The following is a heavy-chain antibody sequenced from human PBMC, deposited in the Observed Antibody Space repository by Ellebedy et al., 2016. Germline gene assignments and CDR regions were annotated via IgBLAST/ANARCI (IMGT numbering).Heavy chain of an antibody. V-gene: IGHV5-51*01. CDR1: GYMFTNFW. CDR2: IFPGDSDT. D-gene: IGHD5-18*01. Sequence: GESLKISCKGSGYMFTNFWIGWVRQMPGKGLEWMGIIFPGDSDTRYSPSFQGQVTISADKSISTAYLQWSSLKASDTAMYYCARRWTQLWFDWGQGTLVTVSS. CDR3: ARRWTQLWFD. J-gene: IGHJ4*02.